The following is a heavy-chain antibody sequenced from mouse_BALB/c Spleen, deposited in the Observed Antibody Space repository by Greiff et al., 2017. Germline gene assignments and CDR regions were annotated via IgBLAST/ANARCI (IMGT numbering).Heavy chain of an antibody. CDR2: ISDGGSYT. CDR1: GFTFSDYY. Sequence: EVMLVESGGGLLKPGGSLKLSCAASGFTFSDYYMYWVRQTPEKRLEWVATISDGGSYTYYPDSVKGRFTISRDNAKNNLYLQMSSLKSEDTAMYYCARDQDGNYVYYYAMDYWGQGTSVTVSS. CDR3: ARDQDGNYVYYYAMDY. D-gene: IGHD2-1*01. V-gene: IGHV5-4*02. J-gene: IGHJ4*01.